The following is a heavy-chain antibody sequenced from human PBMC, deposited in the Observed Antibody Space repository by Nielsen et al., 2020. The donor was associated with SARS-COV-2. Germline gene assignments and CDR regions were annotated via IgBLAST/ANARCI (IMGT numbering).Heavy chain of an antibody. CDR2: IKSKTDGGTT. Sequence: GGSLRLSCAASGFTFSNAWMSWVRQAPGKGLEWVGRIKSKTDGGTTDYAAPVKGRFTISRDDSKNTLYLQMNSLKTEDTAVYYCTAAGYSSPVGGYYYYMDVWGKGTTVTVSS. CDR1: GFTFSNAW. D-gene: IGHD6-19*01. J-gene: IGHJ6*03. V-gene: IGHV3-15*01. CDR3: TAAGYSSPVGGYYYYMDV.